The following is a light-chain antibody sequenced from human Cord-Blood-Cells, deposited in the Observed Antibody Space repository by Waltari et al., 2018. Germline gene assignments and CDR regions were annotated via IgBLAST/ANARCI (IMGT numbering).Light chain of an antibody. J-gene: IGKJ3*01. V-gene: IGKV4-1*01. CDR1: QSVLYSSNNKNY. CDR2: WAS. CDR3: QQYYSTPR. Sequence: DIVMPQSPDSLAVSLGARATINCKSSQSVLYSSNNKNYLAWYQQKPGQPPKLLIYWASTRESGVPDRFSGSGSGTDFTLTSSSLQAEDVSVYYCQQYYSTPRFGPGTKVDIK.